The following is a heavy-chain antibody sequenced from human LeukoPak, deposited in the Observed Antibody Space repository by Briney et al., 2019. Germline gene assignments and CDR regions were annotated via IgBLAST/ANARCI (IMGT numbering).Heavy chain of an antibody. D-gene: IGHD1-1*01. CDR1: GFSFSNFW. CDR2: INPDGTAA. V-gene: IGHV3-74*01. CDR3: AKGSNFAFDN. J-gene: IGHJ4*02. Sequence: GGSLRLSCAASGFSFSNFWMHWVRQAPGMGLVWVSQINPDGTAALYADSVEGRFTISRDNAKSTLYLQMNTLRADDTAVYYCAKGSNFAFDNWGQGILVTVSS.